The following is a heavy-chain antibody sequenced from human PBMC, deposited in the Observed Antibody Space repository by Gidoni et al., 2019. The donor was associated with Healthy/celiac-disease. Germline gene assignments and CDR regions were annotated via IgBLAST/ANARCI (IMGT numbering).Heavy chain of an antibody. Sequence: EVQLLESGGGLVQPGGSLRLSCEASGFTFSSDAMSWVRQAPGKGLEWVSAISGSGGSTYYADSVKGRFTISRDNSKNTLYLQMNSLRAEDTAVYYCAKATGQLTPYYYYGMDVWGQGTTVTVSS. CDR2: ISGSGGST. CDR3: AKATGQLTPYYYYGMDV. D-gene: IGHD6-6*01. V-gene: IGHV3-23*01. J-gene: IGHJ6*02. CDR1: GFTFSSDA.